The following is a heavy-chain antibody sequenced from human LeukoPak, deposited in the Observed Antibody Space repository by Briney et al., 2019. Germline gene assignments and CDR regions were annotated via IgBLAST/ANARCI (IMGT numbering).Heavy chain of an antibody. CDR1: GGTLSSYA. Sequence: SVKVSCKASGGTLSSYAISWVRQAPGQGLEWMGGIIPIFGTASYAQKFQGRVTITADESTSTAYMELSSLRSEDTAVYYCARDLKRDCSSTSCYSTHYYYYYGMDVWGQGTTVTVSS. D-gene: IGHD2-2*01. CDR3: ARDLKRDCSSTSCYSTHYYYYYGMDV. J-gene: IGHJ6*02. V-gene: IGHV1-69*01. CDR2: IIPIFGTA.